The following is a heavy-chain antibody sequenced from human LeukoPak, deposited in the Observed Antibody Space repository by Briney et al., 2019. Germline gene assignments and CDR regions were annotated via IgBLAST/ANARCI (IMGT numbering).Heavy chain of an antibody. V-gene: IGHV3-30-3*01. D-gene: IGHD6-19*01. J-gene: IGHJ1*01. CDR3: AIQIAMTDEYFQH. CDR1: GFTSSSYA. CDR2: ISYDGSSK. Sequence: GGSLRLSCTASGFTSSSYAMYWGRQAPGKGLEWVAVISYDGSSKYYTDSVKGRFTISRDNSKNTLYLHMSSLRAEDTAVYYCAIQIAMTDEYFQHWGQGTLVTVSS.